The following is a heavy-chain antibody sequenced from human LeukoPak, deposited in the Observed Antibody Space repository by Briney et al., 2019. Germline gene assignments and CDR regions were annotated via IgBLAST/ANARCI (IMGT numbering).Heavy chain of an antibody. D-gene: IGHD2-2*01. V-gene: IGHV1-2*02. J-gene: IGHJ4*02. CDR2: INPNSGGT. Sequence: GASVKVSCKASGYTFTGYYMHWVRQAPGQGLEWMGWINPNSGGTNYAQKFQGRVTMTRDTSISTAYMELSRLRSDDTAMYYCARDIGYCSSTSCQTDYWGQGTLVTVSS. CDR3: ARDIGYCSSTSCQTDY. CDR1: GYTFTGYY.